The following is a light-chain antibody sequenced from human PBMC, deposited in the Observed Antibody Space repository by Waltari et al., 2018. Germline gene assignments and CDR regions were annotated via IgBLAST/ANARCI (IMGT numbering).Light chain of an antibody. CDR3: SSYTNSGTYV. CDR1: SSDVGGYKS. CDR2: DVT. J-gene: IGLJ1*01. Sequence: QSALTQAASVSGSPGQSITISCTGASSDVGGYKSPSLYQQHPCKAPKVMISDVTNRPSGVSNRFSGSKSGNTASLTISGLQAEDEADYYCSSYTNSGTYVFGTGTKVTVL. V-gene: IGLV2-14*03.